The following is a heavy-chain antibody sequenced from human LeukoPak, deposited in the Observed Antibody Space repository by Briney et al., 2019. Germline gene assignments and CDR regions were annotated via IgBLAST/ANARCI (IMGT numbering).Heavy chain of an antibody. CDR3: AKHFCTGLDCGLFDS. J-gene: IGHJ4*02. Sequence: TGGSLRLFCAASGFTMSHYGVSWVRQAPGKGLEWISGIRSAVETTHYADAVTGRFIISRDNSKNALSLQLNSLRPEDTALYYCAKHFCTGLDCGLFDSWGQGTLVTVSS. D-gene: IGHD3/OR15-3a*01. CDR1: GFTMSHYG. V-gene: IGHV3-23*01. CDR2: IRSAVETT.